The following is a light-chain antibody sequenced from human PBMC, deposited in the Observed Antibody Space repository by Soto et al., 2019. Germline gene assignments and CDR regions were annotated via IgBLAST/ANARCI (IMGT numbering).Light chain of an antibody. Sequence: DIPMTQSPSSLSASVGDRVTITCQASQDINNFLHWYQLKPGKAPKLLIYDASKLETGVPSRFSGSGSGTDFTLIISGLQPEDFATYYCQQFDTLPFTFGPGTKVDI. V-gene: IGKV1-33*01. CDR2: DAS. CDR1: QDINNF. CDR3: QQFDTLPFT. J-gene: IGKJ3*01.